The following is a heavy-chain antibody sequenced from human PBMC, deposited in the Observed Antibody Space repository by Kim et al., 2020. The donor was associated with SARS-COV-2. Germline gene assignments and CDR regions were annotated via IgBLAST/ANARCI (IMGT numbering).Heavy chain of an antibody. CDR1: GYTFTSYA. CDR2: INTNTGNP. CDR3: ARSEPNTXFGVVITELKNWXXP. V-gene: IGHV7-4-1*02. Sequence: ASVKVSCKASGYTFTSYAMNWVRQAPGQGLEWMGWINTNTGNPTYAQGFTGRFVFSLDTSVSTAYLQISSLKAEDTAVYYCARSEPNTXFGVVITELKNWXXPWGQGTLVTVSS. D-gene: IGHD3-3*01. J-gene: IGHJ5*02.